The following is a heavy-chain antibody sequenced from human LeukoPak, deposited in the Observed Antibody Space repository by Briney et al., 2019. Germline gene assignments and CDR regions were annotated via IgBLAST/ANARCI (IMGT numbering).Heavy chain of an antibody. CDR3: AKEDMLRGVIYWFDP. Sequence: PGGSLRLSCAASGFTFSTFGMHWVRQAPGTGLEWVAVISYDGNNQYYSDSVKGRFTISRDNSKNTLYLQMNSLRPEDTALHYCAKEDMLRGVIYWFDPWGQGTLVTVSS. CDR2: ISYDGNNQ. CDR1: GFTFSTFG. D-gene: IGHD3-10*01. J-gene: IGHJ5*02. V-gene: IGHV3-30*18.